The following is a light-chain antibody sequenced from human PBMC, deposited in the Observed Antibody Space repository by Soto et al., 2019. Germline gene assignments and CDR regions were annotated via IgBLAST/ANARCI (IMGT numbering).Light chain of an antibody. CDR2: KAS. J-gene: IGKJ1*01. CDR3: QHYNSYSEA. Sequence: DIQFTQSASTLSRSVGDRVTITCRASQTISSWLAWYQQKPGKAPKLLIYKASTLKSGVPSRFSGSGSGTEFTLTISSLQPDDFATYYCQHYNSYSEAFGQGTKVDI. CDR1: QTISSW. V-gene: IGKV1-5*03.